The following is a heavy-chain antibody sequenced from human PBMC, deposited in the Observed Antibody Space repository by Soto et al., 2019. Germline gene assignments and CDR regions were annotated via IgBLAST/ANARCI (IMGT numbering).Heavy chain of an antibody. CDR2: ITSSGGST. CDR1: GFTFSTYA. V-gene: IGHV3-23*01. CDR3: SRVRKVTTL. D-gene: IGHD2-21*02. J-gene: IGHJ4*02. Sequence: EVQLLESGGGLVQPGESLTLSCAASGFTFSTYAMSWVRQAPGKGLEWVSAITSSGGSTYYADSVKGRFTISRDNSMKALFLQMCCLRAVDTAVYYCSRVRKVTTLWGEGTLVTVSS.